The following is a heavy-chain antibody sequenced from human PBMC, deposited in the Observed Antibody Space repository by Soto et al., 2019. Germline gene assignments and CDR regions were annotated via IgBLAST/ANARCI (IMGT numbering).Heavy chain of an antibody. CDR3: AKDGRPGVVVPAAIPRSYFDY. CDR1: GFTFSSYG. V-gene: IGHV3-30*18. J-gene: IGHJ4*02. D-gene: IGHD2-2*01. CDR2: ISYDGSNK. Sequence: GGSLRLSFAASGFTFSSYGMHWVRQAPGKGLEWVAVISYDGSNKYYADSVKGRFTISRDNSKNALYLQMNSLRAEDTAVYYCAKDGRPGVVVPAAIPRSYFDYWGQGTLVTVSS.